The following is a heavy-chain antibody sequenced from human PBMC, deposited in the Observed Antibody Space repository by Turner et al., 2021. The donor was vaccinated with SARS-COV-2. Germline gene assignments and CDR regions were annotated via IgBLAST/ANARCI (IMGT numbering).Heavy chain of an antibody. J-gene: IGHJ6*02. CDR3: AKDSGILTGYGYYYYGMDV. D-gene: IGHD3-9*01. CDR1: GFTFSSYA. V-gene: IGHV3-30*04. Sequence: QVQPVESGGGVVQPGRSLRLSCAASGFTFSSYAMHWVRQAPGKGLEWVAVISYDGSNKYYADSVKGRFTISRDNSKNTLYLQMNSLRAEDTAVYYCAKDSGILTGYGYYYYGMDVWGQGTTVTVSS. CDR2: ISYDGSNK.